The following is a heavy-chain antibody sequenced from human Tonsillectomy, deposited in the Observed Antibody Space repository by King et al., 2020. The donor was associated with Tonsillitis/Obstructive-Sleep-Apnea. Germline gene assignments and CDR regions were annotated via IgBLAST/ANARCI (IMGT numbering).Heavy chain of an antibody. CDR3: ARGHTAMWYFDY. CDR2: INHSGST. D-gene: IGHD5-18*01. V-gene: IGHV4-34*01. Sequence: VQLQQWGAGLLKPSETLSLTCAVYVGSFSGYYWSWIRQPPGKGLEWIGEINHSGSTNYNPSLKSRVTISVDTSKNQFSLKLSSVTAADTAVYYCARGHTAMWYFDYWGQGTLVTVSS. J-gene: IGHJ4*02. CDR1: VGSFSGYY.